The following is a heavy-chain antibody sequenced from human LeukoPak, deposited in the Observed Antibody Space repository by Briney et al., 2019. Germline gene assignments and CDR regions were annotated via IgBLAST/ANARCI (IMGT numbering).Heavy chain of an antibody. CDR2: IYYSGST. CDR3: AREHSSSWSPFDY. V-gene: IGHV4-31*03. J-gene: IGHJ4*02. CDR1: GGSISSGGYY. Sequence: PSETLSLTCTVSGGSISSGGYYWSWIRQHPGKGLEWIGYIYYSGSTYYNPSLKSRVTISVDTSKNQFSLKLSSVTAADTAVYYCAREHSSSWSPFDYWGQGTLVTVSS. D-gene: IGHD6-13*01.